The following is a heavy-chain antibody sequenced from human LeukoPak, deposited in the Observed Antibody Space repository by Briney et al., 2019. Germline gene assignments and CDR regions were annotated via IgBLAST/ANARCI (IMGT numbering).Heavy chain of an antibody. Sequence: GGSLRLSCAASGFTVSSNYMSWVRQAPGKGLEWVSVIYSGGSTYYADSVKGRFTISRDNSKNTLYLQMNSLRAEDTAVYYCARGQRDGYNYGGFDYWGQGTLVTVSS. CDR1: GFTVSSNY. CDR3: ARGQRDGYNYGGFDY. J-gene: IGHJ4*02. CDR2: IYSGGST. D-gene: IGHD5-24*01. V-gene: IGHV3-53*01.